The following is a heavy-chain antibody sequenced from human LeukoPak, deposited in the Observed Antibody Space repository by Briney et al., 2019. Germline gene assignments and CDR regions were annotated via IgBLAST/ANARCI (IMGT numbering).Heavy chain of an antibody. CDR1: GGSISSGGYY. D-gene: IGHD5-24*01. J-gene: IGHJ6*02. CDR2: IYYSGST. Sequence: SSETLSLTCTVSGGSISSGGYYWSWIRQHPGRGLEWIGYIYYSGSTYYNPSLKSRFTISVDTSKNQFSLKLSSVTAADTAVYYCARDRSRDGYTYYYYYGMDVWGQGTTVTVSS. CDR3: ARDRSRDGYTYYYYYGMDV. V-gene: IGHV4-31*03.